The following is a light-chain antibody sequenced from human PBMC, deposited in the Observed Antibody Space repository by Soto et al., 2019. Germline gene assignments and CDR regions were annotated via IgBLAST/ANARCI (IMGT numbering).Light chain of an antibody. Sequence: EIVLTHSPGTLSLSPGERATLSCRASQSVSSSYLVWYQQKPGQAPRLLIYGASSRATGIPDRFSGSGSGTDFTLTISRLEPEDFAVYYCQQYGSSPWTFGQGTKV. CDR1: QSVSSSY. CDR2: GAS. V-gene: IGKV3-20*01. J-gene: IGKJ1*01. CDR3: QQYGSSPWT.